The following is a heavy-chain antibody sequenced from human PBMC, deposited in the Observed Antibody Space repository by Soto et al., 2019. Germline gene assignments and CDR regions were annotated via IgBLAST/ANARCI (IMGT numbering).Heavy chain of an antibody. V-gene: IGHV1-24*01. Sequence: ASVKVSCKVSGYTLTELSMHWVRQAPGKGLEWVGGFDPEDGETIYAQKFQGRVTMTEDTSTDTAYMELSSLRSEDTAVYYCTAIYCTNGVCYTGLFDYWGQGTLVTAPQ. J-gene: IGHJ4*02. D-gene: IGHD2-8*01. CDR1: GYTLTELS. CDR3: TAIYCTNGVCYTGLFDY. CDR2: FDPEDGET.